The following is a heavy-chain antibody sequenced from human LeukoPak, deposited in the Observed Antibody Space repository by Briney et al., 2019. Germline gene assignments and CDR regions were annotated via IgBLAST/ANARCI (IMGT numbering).Heavy chain of an antibody. D-gene: IGHD2-8*01. V-gene: IGHV4-4*07. J-gene: IGHJ4*02. CDR2: ISSSGST. CDR1: GGSISSYY. Sequence: PSETLSLACTVSGGSISSYYWSWLRQPAGKGLEWIGRISSSGSTNYNPSLKSRVTMSVDTSKNQFSLKLNSVTAADTAVYYCTREGVYWGQGTLVTVSS. CDR3: TREGVY.